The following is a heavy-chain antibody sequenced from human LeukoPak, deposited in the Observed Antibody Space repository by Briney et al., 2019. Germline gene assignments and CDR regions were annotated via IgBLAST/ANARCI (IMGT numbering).Heavy chain of an antibody. CDR2: IGTAGDT. D-gene: IGHD1-1*01. J-gene: IGHJ4*02. Sequence: GGSLRLSCAASGFTFSDYDMHWVRQATGKGLEWVSAIGTAGDTYYTGSVKGRFTISRENAKNSLYLKMNSLRAGDTAVYYCARVAKERVGGVYYFDYWGQGTLVTVSS. CDR3: ARVAKERVGGVYYFDY. CDR1: GFTFSDYD. V-gene: IGHV3-13*01.